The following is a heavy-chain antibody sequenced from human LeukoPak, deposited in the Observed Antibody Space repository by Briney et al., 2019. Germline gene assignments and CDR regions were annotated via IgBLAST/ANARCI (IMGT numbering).Heavy chain of an antibody. CDR3: ARGRGSYGFANAFDI. D-gene: IGHD5-18*01. CDR1: GGSISSYY. J-gene: IGHJ3*02. Sequence: SETLSLTCTVSGGSISSYYWSWIRQPPGKGLEWIGYIYYSGSTNYNPSLKSRVTISVDTSKNQFSLKLSSVTAADTAVYYCARGRGSYGFANAFDIWGQGTMVTVSS. CDR2: IYYSGST. V-gene: IGHV4-59*01.